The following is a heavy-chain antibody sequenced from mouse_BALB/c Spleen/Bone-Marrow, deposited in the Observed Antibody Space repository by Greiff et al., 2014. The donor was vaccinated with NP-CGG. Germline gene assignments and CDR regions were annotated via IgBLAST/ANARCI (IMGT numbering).Heavy chain of an antibody. D-gene: IGHD4-1*01. CDR3: ARWEYYAMDY. CDR2: IDPANGNT. Sequence: EVQLQQSGAELVKPGASVKLSCTASGSNIKDTYMHWVKQRPEQGLEWTGRIDPANGNTKYDPKFQGKATITADTSSNTAYLQLSSLTSEDTAVYYCARWEYYAMDYWGQGTSVTVSS. J-gene: IGHJ4*01. CDR1: GSNIKDTY. V-gene: IGHV14-3*02.